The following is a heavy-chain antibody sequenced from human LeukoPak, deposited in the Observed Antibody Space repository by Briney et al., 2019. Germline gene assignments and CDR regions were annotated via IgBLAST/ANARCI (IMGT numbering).Heavy chain of an antibody. D-gene: IGHD5-12*01. CDR3: ARGGYRYEY. Sequence: PGGSLRLSCAASGFTFSSYWMSWVRQAPGKGLEWVANIKEDGSEKKYYEDSVKGRFTISRDNTKKSLYLLMNSLRAEDTAMYYCARGGYRYEYWGQGTLVTVSS. J-gene: IGHJ4*02. V-gene: IGHV3-7*04. CDR1: GFTFSSYW. CDR2: IKEDGSEKK.